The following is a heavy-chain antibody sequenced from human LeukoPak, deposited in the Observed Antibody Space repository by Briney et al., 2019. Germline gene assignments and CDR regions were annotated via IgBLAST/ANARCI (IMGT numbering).Heavy chain of an antibody. D-gene: IGHD6-6*01. CDR3: ARELAAQVRWFDP. J-gene: IGHJ5*02. Sequence: GGSLRLSCAASGFTFSSYGMHWVRQAPGKGLEWVAVISYEGSNKYYADSVKGRFTISRDNSKNTLYLQMNSLRDEDTAVYYCARELAAQVRWFDPWGQGTLVTVSS. V-gene: IGHV3-30*03. CDR1: GFTFSSYG. CDR2: ISYEGSNK.